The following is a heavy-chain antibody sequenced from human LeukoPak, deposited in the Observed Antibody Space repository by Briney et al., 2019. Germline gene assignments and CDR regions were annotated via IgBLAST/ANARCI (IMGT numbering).Heavy chain of an antibody. CDR3: ARDHTGWFDP. Sequence: GGTLRLSCAASGFTFSSYGMSWVRQAPGKGLEWVSAISGSGGSTYYADSVKGRFTISRDNSKNTLYLQMGSLRAEDMAVYYCARDHTGWFDPWGQGTLVTVSS. D-gene: IGHD2-8*02. J-gene: IGHJ5*02. V-gene: IGHV3-23*01. CDR1: GFTFSSYG. CDR2: ISGSGGST.